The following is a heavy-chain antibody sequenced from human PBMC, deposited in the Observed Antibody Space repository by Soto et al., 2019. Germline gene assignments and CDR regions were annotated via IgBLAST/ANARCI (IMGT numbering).Heavy chain of an antibody. CDR1: GYTFTSYA. D-gene: IGHD6-13*01. J-gene: IGHJ6*02. Sequence: GASVKVSCKASGYTFTSYAMHWVRQAPGQRLEWMGWINAGNGNTKYSQKFQGRVTITRDTSASTVYMELSSLRSEDTAVYYCARPSDSSSYYYGMDVWGQGTTVTVSS. CDR2: INAGNGNT. V-gene: IGHV1-3*01. CDR3: ARPSDSSSYYYGMDV.